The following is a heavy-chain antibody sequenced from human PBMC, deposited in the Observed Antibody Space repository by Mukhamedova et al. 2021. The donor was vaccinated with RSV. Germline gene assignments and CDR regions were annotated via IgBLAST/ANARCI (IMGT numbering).Heavy chain of an antibody. CDR3: ARGLVGSTSSIDY. Sequence: SRVTISVDTSKNQFSLKLSSVTAADTAVYYCARGLVGSTSSIDYWGQGTLGTVSS. D-gene: IGHD2-2*01. J-gene: IGHJ4*02. V-gene: IGHV4-4*08.